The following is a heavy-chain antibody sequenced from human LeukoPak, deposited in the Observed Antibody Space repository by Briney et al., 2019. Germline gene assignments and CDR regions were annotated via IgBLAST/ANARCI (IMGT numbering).Heavy chain of an antibody. D-gene: IGHD3-22*01. CDR1: GFTFDDYA. Sequence: GRSLRLSCAASGFTFDDYAMHWVRQAPGKGLEWVSGINWNGGSTGYADSVKGRFTISRDNAKNSLYLQMNSLRAEDTALYYCAREVHSSGYSYYYYYYMNVWGKGTTVTVSS. V-gene: IGHV3-20*04. CDR3: AREVHSSGYSYYYYYYMNV. CDR2: INWNGGST. J-gene: IGHJ6*03.